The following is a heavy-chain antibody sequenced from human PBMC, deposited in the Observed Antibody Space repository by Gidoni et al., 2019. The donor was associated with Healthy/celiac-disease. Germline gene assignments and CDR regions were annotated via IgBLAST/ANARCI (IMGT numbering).Heavy chain of an antibody. V-gene: IGHV1-2*06. CDR1: GYTFTGYY. CDR3: ARDLGYSSSRGTYGMDV. Sequence: QVQLVQSGAEVKKPGASVKVSCKASGYTFTGYYMHWVRQAPGQGLEWMGRINPNSGGTNYAQKFQGRVTMTRDTSISTAYMELSRRRSDDTAVYYCARDLGYSSSRGTYGMDVWGQGTTVTVSS. D-gene: IGHD6-6*01. CDR2: INPNSGGT. J-gene: IGHJ6*02.